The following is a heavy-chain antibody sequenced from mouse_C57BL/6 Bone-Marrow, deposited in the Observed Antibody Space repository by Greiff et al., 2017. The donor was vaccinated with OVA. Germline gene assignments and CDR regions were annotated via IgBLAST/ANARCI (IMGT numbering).Heavy chain of an antibody. CDR1: GYAFSSYW. J-gene: IGHJ3*01. CDR3: ARAAQAAWFAD. D-gene: IGHD3-2*02. V-gene: IGHV1-80*01. CDR2: IYPGDGDT. Sequence: VQLQQSGAELVKPGASVKISCKASGYAFSSYWMNWVKQRPGKGLEWIGQIYPGDGDTNYNGKFKGKATLTADKSSSTAYMQLSGLTSEDSAVYCCARAAQAAWFADWGQGTLVTVSA.